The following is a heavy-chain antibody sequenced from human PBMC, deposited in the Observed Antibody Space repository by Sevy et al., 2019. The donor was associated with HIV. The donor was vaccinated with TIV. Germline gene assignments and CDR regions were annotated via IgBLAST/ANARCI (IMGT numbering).Heavy chain of an antibody. CDR1: GFTFSKYS. CDR3: TREGCTKPHDY. D-gene: IGHD2-8*01. CDR2: LSFGCGEI. V-gene: IGHV3-23*01. J-gene: IGHJ4*02. Sequence: GGSLRLSCAASGFTFSKYSMSWVRQPPGKGLEWVSTLSFGCGEINYADSVKGRFSISRDNSKSSVYLQMNNLRPEDTAVYYCTREGCTKPHDYWGQGTLVTVSS.